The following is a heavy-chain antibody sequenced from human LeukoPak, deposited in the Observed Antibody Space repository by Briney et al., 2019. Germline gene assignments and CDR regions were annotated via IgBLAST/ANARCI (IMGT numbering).Heavy chain of an antibody. J-gene: IGHJ4*02. CDR3: ARLGVGGYHFDY. CDR2: IFGGGST. CDR1: GFTVSSNY. V-gene: IGHV3-53*01. Sequence: GSLRLSCAAAGFTVSSNYMGWVRRGPGEGLEWVSLIFGGGSTYYADSVKGRFTISRDNSKNTLYLQMNSLGAEDTALYYCARLGVGGYHFDYWGQGTLVTVSS. D-gene: IGHD1-26*01.